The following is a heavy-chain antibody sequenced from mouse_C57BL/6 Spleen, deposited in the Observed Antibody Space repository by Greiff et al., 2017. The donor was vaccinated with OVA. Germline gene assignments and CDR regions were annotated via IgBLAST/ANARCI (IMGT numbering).Heavy chain of an antibody. D-gene: IGHD2-2*01. CDR2: IYIGNGYT. CDR3: ARSYGYHERNARDY. Sequence: VHVKQSGAELVRPGSSVKMSCKTSGYTFTSYGINWVKQRPGQGLEWIGYIYIGNGYTEYNEKFKGKATLTSDTSSSTAYMQLSSLTSEDSAIYYCARSYGYHERNARDYWGQGTSVTVSS. V-gene: IGHV1-58*01. J-gene: IGHJ4*01. CDR1: GYTFTSYG.